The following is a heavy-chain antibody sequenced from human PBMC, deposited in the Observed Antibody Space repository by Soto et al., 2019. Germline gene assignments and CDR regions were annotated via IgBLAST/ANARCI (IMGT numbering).Heavy chain of an antibody. CDR3: ARAPDY. Sequence: QLQLLESGSGLVKPSQTLSLTCAVSGGSISSGGYSWGWIRQPPGKGLEWIGYIYHSVSTYYNPYHKSRVTISVHRSKNQLSLRLRSVTAAEPAVYYCARAPDYWGQGTLVTVSS. CDR1: GGSISSGGYS. J-gene: IGHJ4*02. V-gene: IGHV4-30-2*01. CDR2: IYHSVST.